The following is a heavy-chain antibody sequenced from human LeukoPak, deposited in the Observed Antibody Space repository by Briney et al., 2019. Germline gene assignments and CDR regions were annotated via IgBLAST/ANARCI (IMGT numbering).Heavy chain of an antibody. CDR2: IKQDGSER. J-gene: IGHJ4*02. CDR3: ARAGVGAIYYFDY. Sequence: GGSLRLSCAASGFTFSNFWMDWVRQAPGKGLGWVANIKQDGSERYYVDSVKGRFTISRDNAKNSLYLQMNSLRAEDTAVYYCARAGVGAIYYFDYWGQGTLVTVSS. V-gene: IGHV3-7*01. CDR1: GFTFSNFW. D-gene: IGHD1-26*01.